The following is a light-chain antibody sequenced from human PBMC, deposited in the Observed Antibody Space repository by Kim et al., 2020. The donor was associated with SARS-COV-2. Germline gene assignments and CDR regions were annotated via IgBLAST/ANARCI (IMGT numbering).Light chain of an antibody. Sequence: ELTQPPSASGTPGQRVTISCSGSSSNIGSNYVYWYQQLPGTAPKLLIFRNNQRPSGVPDRFSGSKSGTSASLAISGLRSEAEADYYCAAWDDSLHVV. CDR2: RNN. J-gene: IGLJ2*01. CDR1: SSNIGSNY. CDR3: AAWDDSLHVV. V-gene: IGLV1-47*01.